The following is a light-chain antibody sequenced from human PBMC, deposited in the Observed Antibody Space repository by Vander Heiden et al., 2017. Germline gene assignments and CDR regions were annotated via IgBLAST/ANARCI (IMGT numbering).Light chain of an antibody. V-gene: IGLV2-23*02. CDR3: CSYAGSNILV. CDR1: SSDVGSYNL. Sequence: QSALTQPASVSGSPGQSITISCTGTSSDVGSYNLVSWYQQHPGKAPKLMIYEVSKRPSGVSNRFSGSKSGNTASLTISGLQAEDEADYYCCSYAGSNILVFGGGTKLTVL. CDR2: EVS. J-gene: IGLJ2*01.